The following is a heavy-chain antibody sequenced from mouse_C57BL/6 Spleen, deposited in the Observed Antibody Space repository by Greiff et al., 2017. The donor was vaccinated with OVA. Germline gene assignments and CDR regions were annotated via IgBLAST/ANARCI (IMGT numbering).Heavy chain of an antibody. CDR3: ARREGSYYIDY. CDR2: INPSSGYT. V-gene: IGHV1-7*01. J-gene: IGHJ2*01. Sequence: QVHVKQSGAELAKPGASVKLSCKASGYTFTSYWMHWVKQRPGKGLEWIGYINPSSGYTKYNQKFKDKATLTADKSSSTAYMQLSSLTYEDSAVYYSARREGSYYIDYWGQGTTLTVSS. CDR1: GYTFTSYW.